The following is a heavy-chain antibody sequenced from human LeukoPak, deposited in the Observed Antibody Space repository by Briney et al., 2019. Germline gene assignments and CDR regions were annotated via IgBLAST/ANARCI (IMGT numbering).Heavy chain of an antibody. CDR1: GFTFRSYE. J-gene: IGHJ6*02. V-gene: IGHV3-21*01. Sequence: GGSLRLSCAASGFTFRSYEMNWVRQAPGKGLEWVSSISSSSSYIYYADSVKGRFTISRDNAKNSLYLQMNSLRAEDTAVYYCARDSVAGDYYYYGMDVWGQGTTVTVSS. CDR3: ARDSVAGDYYYYGMDV. D-gene: IGHD6-19*01. CDR2: ISSSSSYI.